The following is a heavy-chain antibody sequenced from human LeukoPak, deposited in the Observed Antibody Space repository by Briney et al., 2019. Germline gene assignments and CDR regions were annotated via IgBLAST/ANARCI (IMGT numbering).Heavy chain of an antibody. V-gene: IGHV3-66*01. CDR2: IYSGGST. Sequence: PGGSLRLSCAASGFTVSSNYMSWVRQAPGKGLEWGSVIYSGGSTYYADSVQGRFTITRDNSKNTLYLQMNSLRAEDTAVYYCARDTGSTRVGMDVWGQGTTVTVSS. CDR3: ARDTGSTRVGMDV. J-gene: IGHJ6*02. D-gene: IGHD2-2*01. CDR1: GFTVSSNY.